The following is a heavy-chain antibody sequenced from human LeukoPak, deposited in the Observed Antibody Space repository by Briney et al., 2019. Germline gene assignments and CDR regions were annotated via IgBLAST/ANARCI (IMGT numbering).Heavy chain of an antibody. CDR3: AKDSHPVAGTFDY. D-gene: IGHD6-19*01. CDR2: ISWNSGSI. V-gene: IGHV3-9*01. CDR1: GFTFDDYA. J-gene: IGHJ4*02. Sequence: PGGSLRLSWAASGFTFDDYAMGWVRQAPGKGREWVSGISWNSGSIVYADSVKGRFTIARENGKNCRYVEMESLRAEDTALYYCAKDSHPVAGTFDYWGQGTLVTVSS.